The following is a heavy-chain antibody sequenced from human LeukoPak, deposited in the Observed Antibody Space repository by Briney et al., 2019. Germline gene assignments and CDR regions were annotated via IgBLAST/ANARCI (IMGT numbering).Heavy chain of an antibody. CDR1: GFTFSSYW. CDR3: ARDRSDILTGYNDAFDI. V-gene: IGHV3-7*01. CDR2: IKQDGSEK. D-gene: IGHD3-9*01. Sequence: GGSLRLSCADSGFTFSSYWMSWVRQAPGKGLEWVANIKQDGSEKYYVDSMKGRFTISRDNAKNSLYLQMNSLRAEDTAVYYCARDRSDILTGYNDAFDIWGQGTMVTVSS. J-gene: IGHJ3*02.